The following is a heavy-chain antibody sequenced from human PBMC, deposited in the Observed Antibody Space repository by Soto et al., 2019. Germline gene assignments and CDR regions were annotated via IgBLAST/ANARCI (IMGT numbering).Heavy chain of an antibody. Sequence: GESLRISCKGPGHLFNNHWIGWVRQTPGKGLEWMGLIFTRDSETKTSPSFQGHVSFSVDNSINTVYLQWTSLKTTDTGIYFCARGYFDSGHGYDLWGQGTLVTVSS. CDR2: IFTRDSET. CDR1: GHLFNNHW. CDR3: ARGYFDSGHGYDL. D-gene: IGHD3-10*01. J-gene: IGHJ5*02. V-gene: IGHV5-51*01.